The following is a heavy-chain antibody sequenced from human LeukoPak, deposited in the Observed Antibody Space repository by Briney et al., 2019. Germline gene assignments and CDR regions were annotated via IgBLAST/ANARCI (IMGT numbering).Heavy chain of an antibody. J-gene: IGHJ2*01. CDR3: ARQRWLPLPDL. D-gene: IGHD5-24*01. CDR2: IYYSGSI. V-gene: IGHV4-59*08. CDR1: GGSISSYY. Sequence: PSETLSLTCTVSGGSISSYYWSWIRQPPGKGLEWIGYIYYSGSINYNPSLKSRVTISVDTSKNQFSLKLSSVTAADTAVYYCARQRWLPLPDLWGRGTLVTVSS.